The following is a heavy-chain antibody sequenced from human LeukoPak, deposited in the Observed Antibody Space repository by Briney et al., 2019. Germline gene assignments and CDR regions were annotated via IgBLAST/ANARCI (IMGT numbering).Heavy chain of an antibody. CDR3: ARDLTGIAAL. D-gene: IGHD6-13*01. CDR2: IYTSGST. J-gene: IGHJ6*04. V-gene: IGHV4-61*02. Sequence: SETLSLTCTVSGGSISSGSYYWSWIRQPAGKGLEWIGRIYTSGSTNYNPSLKSRVTISVDTSKNHFSLKLSSVTATDTAAYYCARDLTGIAALWGKGTTVTVSS. CDR1: GGSISSGSYY.